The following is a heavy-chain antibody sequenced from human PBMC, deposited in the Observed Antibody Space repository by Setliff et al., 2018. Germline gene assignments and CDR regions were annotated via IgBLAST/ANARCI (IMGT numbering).Heavy chain of an antibody. CDR3: AHGGDFWGGYWGGGPRKVGYYFDY. CDR2: IYWDDDK. J-gene: IGHJ4*02. Sequence: SGPTLVNPTQTLTLTCTFSGFSLSTSGVGVGWIRQPPGKALEWLALIYWDDDKRYSPSLKSRLTITKDTSKNQVVLTMTNMDPVDTATYYCAHGGDFWGGYWGGGPRKVGYYFDYWGQGTLVTVSS. D-gene: IGHD3-3*01. V-gene: IGHV2-5*02. CDR1: GFSLSTSGVG.